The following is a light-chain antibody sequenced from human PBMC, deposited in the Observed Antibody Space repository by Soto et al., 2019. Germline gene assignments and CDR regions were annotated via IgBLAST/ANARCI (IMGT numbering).Light chain of an antibody. CDR2: AAS. CDR1: QSISNY. J-gene: IGKJ2*01. V-gene: IGKV1-39*01. Sequence: DTQMTQSPSSLSASVGDRVTITCRASQSISNYLNWYQQKPGKAPKLLIYAASSLQSGVPSRFSGSGSGTDFTLTISSLQPEDFATYYCQQCYSTSYTFGQGTKLEIK. CDR3: QQCYSTSYT.